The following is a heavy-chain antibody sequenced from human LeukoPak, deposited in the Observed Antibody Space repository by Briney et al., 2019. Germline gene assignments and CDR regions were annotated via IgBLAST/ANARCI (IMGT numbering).Heavy chain of an antibody. J-gene: IGHJ4*02. CDR2: IYYSGST. CDR3: ARAKVDSSGYYAPDY. V-gene: IGHV4-59*01. CDR1: GGSISSYY. Sequence: PSETLSLTCTVSGGSISSYYWSCIRQPPGKGLEWMGYIYYSGSTNYTPSLKSRVTISVDTSKNQFSLKLSSVPAADTAVYYCARAKVDSSGYYAPDYWGQGTLVTVSS. D-gene: IGHD3-22*01.